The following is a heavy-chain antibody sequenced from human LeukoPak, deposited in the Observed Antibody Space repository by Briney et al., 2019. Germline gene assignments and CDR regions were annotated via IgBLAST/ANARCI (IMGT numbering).Heavy chain of an antibody. Sequence: PGGSLRLSCAASGFTLSDYMSWIRQAPGKGLECVSYISRNGTTIYYADSVKGRFTISRDNAKNSLFLQMNSLRAEDTAVYYCAREMRRYDVLTGSWNFYYMDVWGKGTTVTISS. CDR1: GFTLSDY. CDR2: ISRNGTTI. D-gene: IGHD3-9*01. V-gene: IGHV3-11*01. J-gene: IGHJ6*03. CDR3: AREMRRYDVLTGSWNFYYMDV.